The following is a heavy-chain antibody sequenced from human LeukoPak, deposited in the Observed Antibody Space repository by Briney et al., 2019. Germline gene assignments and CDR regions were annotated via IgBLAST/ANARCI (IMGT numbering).Heavy chain of an antibody. CDR3: ARELWFVNAPGSWLDP. CDR1: GDSISSGDYS. J-gene: IGHJ5*02. Sequence: KPSETLSLTCTVSGDSISSGDYSWGWIRQPSGKGLEWIGYIFHTGNSYYNPSLRNRVTISVDRSRNQFSLRLTSVTAADTAVYYCARELWFVNAPGSWLDPWGPGTLVAVSS. CDR2: IFHTGNS. V-gene: IGHV4-30-2*01. D-gene: IGHD3-10*01.